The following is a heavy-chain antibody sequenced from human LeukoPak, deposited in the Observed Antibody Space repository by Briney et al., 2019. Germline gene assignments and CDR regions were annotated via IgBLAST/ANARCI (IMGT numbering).Heavy chain of an antibody. J-gene: IGHJ5*02. V-gene: IGHV1-69*13. CDR2: IIPIFGTA. D-gene: IGHD2-2*01. CDR1: GYTFTSYG. CDR3: ARVGDIVVVPAAENWFDP. Sequence: GASVKVSCKASGYTFTSYGVSWVRQAPGQGLEWMGGIIPIFGTANYAQKFQGRVTITADESTSTAYMELSSLRSEDTAVYYCARVGDIVVVPAAENWFDPWGQGTLVTVSS.